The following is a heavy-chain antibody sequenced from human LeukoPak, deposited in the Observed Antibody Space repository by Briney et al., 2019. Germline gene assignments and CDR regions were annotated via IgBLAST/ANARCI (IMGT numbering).Heavy chain of an antibody. V-gene: IGHV1-24*01. CDR1: GYSLTELS. CDR2: FDPGDAET. J-gene: IGHJ3*02. D-gene: IGHD3-22*01. CDR3: ATFVPYSDSDDFYIHAFHI. Sequence: GASVKVSCKVSGYSLTELSMHWVRQTLGKGLEWMGAFDPGDAETIYAQKFQGRVTLTEDTSTDTAYMELTSLRAEDTAVYYCATFVPYSDSDDFYIHAFHIWGRGTMVTVSS.